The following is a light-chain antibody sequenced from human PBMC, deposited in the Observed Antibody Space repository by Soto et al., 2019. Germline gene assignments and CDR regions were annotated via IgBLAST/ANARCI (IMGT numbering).Light chain of an antibody. V-gene: IGKV3-20*01. CDR3: QQYGSSPAT. J-gene: IGKJ1*01. CDR2: GAS. Sequence: EIVLTQSPGTLSLSPGERATLSCRASQSVSSSYLAWYQQKPGQAPRLPIYGASSRATGIPDRFSGSGSGADFTLTISRLEPEDFAVYYCQQYGSSPATFGQGTKVEIK. CDR1: QSVSSSY.